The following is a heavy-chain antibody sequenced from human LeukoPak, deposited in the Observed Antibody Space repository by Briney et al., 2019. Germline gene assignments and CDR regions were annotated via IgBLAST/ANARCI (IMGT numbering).Heavy chain of an antibody. V-gene: IGHV4-4*07. D-gene: IGHD3-10*01. CDR3: ARGGYYGSGNDFRFDP. CDR1: RGPIRTYY. CDR2: IHTSGST. Sequence: SETLSLTCTVSRGPIRTYYWSWIRQPAGKGLEWIGRIHTSGSTKYNPSLKSRVTMSVDTSKNQFSLKLSSVTAADTAIYYCARGGYYGSGNDFRFDPWGQGTLVTVSS. J-gene: IGHJ5*02.